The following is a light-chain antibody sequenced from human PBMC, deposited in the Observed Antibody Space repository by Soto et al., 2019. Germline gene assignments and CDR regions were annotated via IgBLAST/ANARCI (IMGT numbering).Light chain of an antibody. CDR1: QSISDT. V-gene: IGKV3-15*01. J-gene: IGKJ1*01. CDR2: GAS. Sequence: ETVMTQSPATLSLSPGGRATLSCRASQSISDTLAWYQQKPGQAPRLLIYGASTRATGIPARVSGSGSGTQFTLTISSLKSEDFEVYYCQQYNNWPQTFGQGTKVDIK. CDR3: QQYNNWPQT.